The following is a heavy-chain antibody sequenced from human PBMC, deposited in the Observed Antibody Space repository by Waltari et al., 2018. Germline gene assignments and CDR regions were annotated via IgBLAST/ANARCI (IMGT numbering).Heavy chain of an antibody. V-gene: IGHV5-51*01. CDR3: ARSMAYYDSSGYPDY. Sequence: EYMGIIYPGDSDTRYSPSFQGQVTISADKSISTAYLQWSSLKASDTAMYYCARSMAYYDSSGYPDYWGQGTLVTVSS. J-gene: IGHJ4*02. D-gene: IGHD3-22*01. CDR2: IYPGDSDT.